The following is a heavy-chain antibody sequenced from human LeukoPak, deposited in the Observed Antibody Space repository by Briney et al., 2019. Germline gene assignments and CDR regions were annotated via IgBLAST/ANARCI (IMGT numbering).Heavy chain of an antibody. CDR1: GFSLSNYW. Sequence: GGSLRLSCAASGFSLSNYWMHWFRQVPGKGLMWVSRVPNDETSTGYADSVKGRFSISRDNAKSTLYLQMNGLRAEDTAVYYCARGPGSSGGAYVGDYWGHGTLVTVSS. J-gene: IGHJ4*01. CDR3: ARGPGSSGGAYVGDY. CDR2: VPNDETST. D-gene: IGHD3-22*01. V-gene: IGHV3-74*01.